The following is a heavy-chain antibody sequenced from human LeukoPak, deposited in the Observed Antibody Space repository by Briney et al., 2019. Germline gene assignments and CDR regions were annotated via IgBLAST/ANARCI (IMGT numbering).Heavy chain of an antibody. J-gene: IGHJ5*02. V-gene: IGHV3-74*01. Sequence: QTGGSLRLSCAASGFTFRSYWMHWVRQAPGKGLVWVSRINSDGSSTSYAVPVKARFTISRDNAKNTLYLQMNSLRAEDTAVYYCSRDIVVGRNWFDPWGQGTLVTVSS. D-gene: IGHD2-2*01. CDR1: GFTFRSYW. CDR3: SRDIVVGRNWFDP. CDR2: INSDGSST.